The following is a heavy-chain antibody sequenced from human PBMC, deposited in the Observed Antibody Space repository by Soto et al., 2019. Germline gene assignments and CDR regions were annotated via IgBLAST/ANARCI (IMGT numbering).Heavy chain of an antibody. J-gene: IGHJ6*02. CDR2: IYYSGTT. CDR1: GGSISSGGYY. CDR3: AASCVACGGFNYYGMDV. Sequence: QVQLQESGPGLVKPSQTLSLTCTVSGGSISSGGYYWYWIRQHPGKGLEWIGYIYYSGTTYYNPSLKSRVTISVDTSKNQCSLKRISVTAADTAVYYCAASCVACGGFNYYGMDVWGQGTTDTVSS. D-gene: IGHD2-21*01. V-gene: IGHV4-31*03.